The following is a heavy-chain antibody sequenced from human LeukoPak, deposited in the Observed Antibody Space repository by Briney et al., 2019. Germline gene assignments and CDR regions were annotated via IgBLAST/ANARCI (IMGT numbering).Heavy chain of an antibody. V-gene: IGHV1-2*02. CDR2: INPNSGGT. D-gene: IGHD3-22*01. CDR3: ARGRYYYDSSGYYFDH. Sequence: ASVKVSCKASGYPFTGYYMHWLRQAPGQGLEWLGWINPNSGGTNYAQKFQGRVTMTRDTSISTAYMELSRLRSDHMADYYCARGRYYYDSSGYYFDHWGQGTLVTVSS. CDR1: GYPFTGYY. J-gene: IGHJ4*02.